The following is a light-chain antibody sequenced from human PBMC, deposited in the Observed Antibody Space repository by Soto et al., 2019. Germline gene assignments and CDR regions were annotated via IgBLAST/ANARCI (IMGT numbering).Light chain of an antibody. CDR2: DVS. CDR1: SSDVGGYNY. CDR3: SSYTSSSTVV. V-gene: IGLV2-14*01. Sequence: QSALTQPASVSGSPGQSITISCTRTSSDVGGYNYVSWYQQHPGKALKLMIYDVSNRPSGVSNRFSGSKSGNTASLTISGLQAEDEADYYCSSYTSSSTVVFGGGTKLTVL. J-gene: IGLJ2*01.